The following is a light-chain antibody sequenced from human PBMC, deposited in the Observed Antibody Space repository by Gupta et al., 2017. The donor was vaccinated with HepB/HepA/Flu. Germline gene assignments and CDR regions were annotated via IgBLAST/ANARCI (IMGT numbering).Light chain of an antibody. Sequence: NFMLPQPHSVSESPGKTVTISCPGTSGRIASNYVQWYRQRPGSAPTTVIYEDDRRPSGVPDRFSGSIDSSSNSASLTISGLKTEDEAGYYCQSYDNSDHWVFGGGTKLTVL. V-gene: IGLV6-57*02. CDR1: SGRIASNY. J-gene: IGLJ3*02. CDR3: QSYDNSDHWV. CDR2: EDD.